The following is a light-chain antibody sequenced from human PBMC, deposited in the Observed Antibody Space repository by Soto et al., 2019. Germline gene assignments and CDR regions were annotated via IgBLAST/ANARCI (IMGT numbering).Light chain of an antibody. Sequence: DIVMTQSPDSLAVSLGERATINCKSSQSVLFSSNNNNYLAWYQQKPGQPPKLFIYWASTRESGVPDRFSGSGSGTNFTLTISSLQAEDVAVYYCQQYYSTPLTFGPGTKVDIK. CDR1: QSVLFSSNNNNY. V-gene: IGKV4-1*01. CDR3: QQYYSTPLT. CDR2: WAS. J-gene: IGKJ3*01.